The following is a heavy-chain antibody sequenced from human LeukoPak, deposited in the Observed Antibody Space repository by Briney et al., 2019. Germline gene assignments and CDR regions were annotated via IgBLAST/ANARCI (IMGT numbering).Heavy chain of an antibody. Sequence: ASVKVSCKASGYTFTSYGISWVRQAPGQGLEWMGWISAYNGNTNYVQNLQGRVIMTTDTSTSTAYMELRSLTYDDTAVYYCARVPRDRGYRTDFWGQGTLVTVSS. CDR2: ISAYNGNT. CDR3: ARVPRDRGYRTDF. V-gene: IGHV1-18*01. J-gene: IGHJ4*02. CDR1: GYTFTSYG. D-gene: IGHD3-16*02.